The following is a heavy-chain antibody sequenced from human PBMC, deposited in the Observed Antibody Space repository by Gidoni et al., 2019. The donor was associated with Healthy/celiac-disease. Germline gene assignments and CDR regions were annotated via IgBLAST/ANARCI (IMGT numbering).Heavy chain of an antibody. V-gene: IGHV3-23*01. CDR3: AKVVVVPAAIKPYYYYYGMDV. CDR2: ISGSGGST. D-gene: IGHD2-2*02. Sequence: EVQLLESGGGLVQPGGSLRLSCAASGFTFSSYAMSWVRPAPGKGLEWVSAISGSGGSTYYADSVKGRFTISRDNSKNTLYLQMNSLRAEDTAVYYCAKVVVVPAAIKPYYYYYGMDVWGQGTTVTVSS. J-gene: IGHJ6*02. CDR1: GFTFSSYA.